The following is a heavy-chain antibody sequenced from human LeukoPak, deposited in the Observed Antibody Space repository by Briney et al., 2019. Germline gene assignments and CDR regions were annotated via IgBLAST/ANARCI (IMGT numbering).Heavy chain of an antibody. CDR1: GYTFTSYG. J-gene: IGHJ4*02. D-gene: IGHD2-15*01. CDR3: ARVHNSYYCSGGSCYPDS. V-gene: IGHV1-18*01. Sequence: GASVKVSCKASGYTFTSYGISWVRQAPGQGLEWMGWISAYNGNTNYAQKLQGRVTMTTDTSTSTAYMELRSLRSDDTAVYYCARVHNSYYCSGGSCYPDSWGQGTLVTVSS. CDR2: ISAYNGNT.